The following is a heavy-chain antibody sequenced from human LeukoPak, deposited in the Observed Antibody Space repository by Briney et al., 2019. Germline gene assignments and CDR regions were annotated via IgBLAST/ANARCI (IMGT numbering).Heavy chain of an antibody. J-gene: IGHJ4*02. V-gene: IGHV4-31*03. CDR3: GCTVGAFDY. CDR2: IYYSGST. Sequence: SETLSLTCSVSGGYISSGGYYWSWIRQHPGKGLEWIGYIYYSGSTYYNPSLKSRVTISVDTSKNQFSLKLSSVTAADTYVYDCGCTVGAFDYWGQGTLVTVSS. CDR1: GGYISSGGYY. D-gene: IGHD2-8*02.